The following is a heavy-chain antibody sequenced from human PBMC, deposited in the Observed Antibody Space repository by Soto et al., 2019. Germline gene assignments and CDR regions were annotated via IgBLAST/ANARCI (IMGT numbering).Heavy chain of an antibody. Sequence: PGGSLRLSCAASGFTFDDYAMHWVRQAPGKGLEWASGISWNSGSIGYADSVKGRFTISRDNPKNSLYLQMNSLRAEDTALYYCAKASFPGVWAGHFDYWGQGTLVTVSS. CDR1: GFTFDDYA. V-gene: IGHV3-9*01. J-gene: IGHJ4*02. CDR3: AKASFPGVWAGHFDY. D-gene: IGHD1-26*01. CDR2: ISWNSGSI.